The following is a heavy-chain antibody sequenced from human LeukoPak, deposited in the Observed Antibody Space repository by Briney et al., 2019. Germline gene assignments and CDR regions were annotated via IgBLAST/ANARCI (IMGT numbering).Heavy chain of an antibody. V-gene: IGHV3-64*01. CDR1: GFTFSSYA. CDR3: ARGVDTATIDY. Sequence: GGSLRLSCTASGFTFSSYAMHWVRQAPGKGLEYVSAISSNGGSTYYANSVKGRVTISRDNSKNTLYLQMGSLRAEDMAVYYCARGVDTATIDYWGQGTLVTVSS. CDR2: ISSNGGST. D-gene: IGHD5-18*01. J-gene: IGHJ4*02.